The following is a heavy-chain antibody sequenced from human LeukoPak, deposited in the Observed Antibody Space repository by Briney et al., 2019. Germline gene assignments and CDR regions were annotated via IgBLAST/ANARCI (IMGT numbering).Heavy chain of an antibody. J-gene: IGHJ3*02. V-gene: IGHV4-4*07. Sequence: KPSETLSLTCTVSGGSINTYYWSWIRQPAGKGLEWIGRLYTRGSTNYNPSLNSRVTMSVDTSKNQFCLKLSSVTAADTAVYYRARGRYCSADICSGGDAFDIWGQGTMVSVAS. D-gene: IGHD2-15*01. CDR1: GGSINTYY. CDR2: LYTRGST. CDR3: ARGRYCSADICSGGDAFDI.